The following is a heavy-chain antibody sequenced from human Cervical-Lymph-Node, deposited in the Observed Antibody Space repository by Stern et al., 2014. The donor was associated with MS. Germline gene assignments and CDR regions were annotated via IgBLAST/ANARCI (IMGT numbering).Heavy chain of an antibody. CDR3: ARDEIGQTTTHYYYYGMDV. J-gene: IGHJ6*02. CDR2: IIPIFGAA. V-gene: IGHV1-69*01. CDR1: GGTFSSQA. Sequence: VQLVESGAEVKKPGSSVKVSCKASGGTFSSQAISWVRQAPGQGLEWLGGIIPIFGAANYAQKFQGRATITADESTSTVSLDLRSLRSEDTAVYYCARDEIGQTTTHYYYYGMDVWGQGTTVTVSS. D-gene: IGHD1-1*01.